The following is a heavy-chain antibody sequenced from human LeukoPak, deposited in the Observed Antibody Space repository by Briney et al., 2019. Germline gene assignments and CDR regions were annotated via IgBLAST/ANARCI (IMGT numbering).Heavy chain of an antibody. D-gene: IGHD3-22*01. Sequence: ASVKVSCKTSGYTFTSYGISWVRQAPGQGLEWMGWISAYNGNTNYAQNLQGRVTMTTDTSTNTAYIELRSLRSDDTAVYYCARDRTHSYDTSGYYPTDYWGQGTLVTVSS. J-gene: IGHJ4*02. CDR1: GYTFTSYG. V-gene: IGHV1-18*01. CDR3: ARDRTHSYDTSGYYPTDY. CDR2: ISAYNGNT.